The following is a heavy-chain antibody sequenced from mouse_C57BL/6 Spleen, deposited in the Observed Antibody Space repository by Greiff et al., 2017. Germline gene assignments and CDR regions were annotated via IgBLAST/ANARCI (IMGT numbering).Heavy chain of an antibody. CDR1: GFNIKDYY. J-gene: IGHJ2*01. CDR2: IDPEDGET. Sequence: EVKLVESGAELVKPGASVKLSCTASGFNIKDYYMHWVKQRTEQGLEGIGRIDPEDGETKYAPKFQGKATITADTSSNTAYLQLSSLTSEDTSVYYCAQGGRTPFDYWGQGTTLTVSS. V-gene: IGHV14-2*01. CDR3: AQGGRTPFDY.